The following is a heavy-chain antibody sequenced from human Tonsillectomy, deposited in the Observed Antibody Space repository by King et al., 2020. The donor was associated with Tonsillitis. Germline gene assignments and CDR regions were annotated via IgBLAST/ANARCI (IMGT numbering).Heavy chain of an antibody. D-gene: IGHD3-10*01. J-gene: IGHJ6*02. V-gene: IGHV1-8*01. Sequence: VQLVESGAEVKKPGASVKVSCKASGYTFTSYDINWVRQATGQGLEWMGWMNPNSGNTGYAQKFQGRVTMTRNTSISTAYMELSSLRSEDTAVYYCASSMVWNYYYGMDVWGQGTTVTVSS. CDR2: MNPNSGNT. CDR1: GYTFTSYD. CDR3: ASSMVWNYYYGMDV.